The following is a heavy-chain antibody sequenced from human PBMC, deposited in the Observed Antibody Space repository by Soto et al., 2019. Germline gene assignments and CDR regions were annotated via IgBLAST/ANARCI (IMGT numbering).Heavy chain of an antibody. CDR3: ARDLDYYDSSGYYY. CDR1: GFTFSSYS. J-gene: IGHJ4*02. CDR2: ISSSSSYI. V-gene: IGHV3-21*01. D-gene: IGHD3-22*01. Sequence: EVQLVESGGGLVKPGGSLRLSCAASGFTFSSYSMNWVRQAPGKGLEWVSSISSSSSYIYYADSVKGRFTISRDNAKNSLYLQMNSLRAEDTAVYYCARDLDYYDSSGYYYWGQGTLVTVSS.